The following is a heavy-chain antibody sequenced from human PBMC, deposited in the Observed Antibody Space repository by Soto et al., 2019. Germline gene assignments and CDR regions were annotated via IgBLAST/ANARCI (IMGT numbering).Heavy chain of an antibody. D-gene: IGHD6-6*01. V-gene: IGHV5-51*01. Sequence: GESLKISCKGSGYSFTSYWIGWVRQMPGKGLEWMGIIYPGDSDTRYSPSFQGQVTISADKSISTAYLQWSSLEASDTAMYYCARRFYSSSSGGAFYYFDYWGQGTLVTVSS. CDR2: IYPGDSDT. CDR3: ARRFYSSSSGGAFYYFDY. CDR1: GYSFTSYW. J-gene: IGHJ4*02.